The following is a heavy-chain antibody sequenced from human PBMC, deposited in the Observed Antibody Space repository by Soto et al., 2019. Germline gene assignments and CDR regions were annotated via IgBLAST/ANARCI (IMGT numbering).Heavy chain of an antibody. D-gene: IGHD1-26*01. CDR3: AAGGGFIEGRMVSFDP. Sequence: PSETLSPTCGMHGGSLSCSTWSWIRQFAGKGREWIGEINHRRTINYNPSLTSRVTISVDTSRNQFSLKLTAVTAADTAVYYCAAGGGFIEGRMVSFDPWGQGTRVTVSS. CDR1: GGSLSCST. J-gene: IGHJ5*02. V-gene: IGHV4-34*01. CDR2: INHRRTI.